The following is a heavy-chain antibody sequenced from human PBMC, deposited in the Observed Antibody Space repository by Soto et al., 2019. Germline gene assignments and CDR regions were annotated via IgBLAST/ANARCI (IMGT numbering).Heavy chain of an antibody. CDR1: GFTFSSHA. Sequence: PGVSLRLSCTGSGFTFSSHAMTWVRQASGKGLEWVSGLSDSGDSIYYADSVKGRFTIYRDNSMNTLYLQMNALRVEDTAVYYCAKVSSSWYAGFFDLWGQGTLVTVSS. CDR2: LSDSGDSI. D-gene: IGHD6-13*01. V-gene: IGHV3-23*01. CDR3: AKVSSSWYAGFFDL. J-gene: IGHJ4*02.